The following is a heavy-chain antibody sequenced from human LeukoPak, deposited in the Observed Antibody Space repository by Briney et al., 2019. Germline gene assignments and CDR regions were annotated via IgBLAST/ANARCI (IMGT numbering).Heavy chain of an antibody. D-gene: IGHD3-10*01. CDR3: ARVVTMVRGVIITPTSYFDY. J-gene: IGHJ4*02. V-gene: IGHV1-18*01. CDR2: ISAYNGNT. CDR1: GYTFTSYG. Sequence: ASVKVSCKASGYTFTSYGISWVRQAPGQGLEWMGWISAYNGNTNYAQKLQGRVTMTTDTSTSTAYMELRSLRSDDTAVYYCARVVTMVRGVIITPTSYFDYWGQGTLVTVSS.